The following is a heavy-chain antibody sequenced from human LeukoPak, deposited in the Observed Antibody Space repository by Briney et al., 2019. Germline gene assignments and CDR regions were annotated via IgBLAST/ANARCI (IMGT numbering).Heavy chain of an antibody. Sequence: SETLSLTCAVYGGSFSGYYWSWIRQPPGKGLEWIGEINHSGSTNYNPSLKSRVTISVDTSKNQFSLKLSSVTAADTAVYYCARSYNWNYGNFDYWGQGTLVTVSS. CDR1: GGSFSGYY. D-gene: IGHD1-7*01. J-gene: IGHJ4*02. V-gene: IGHV4-34*01. CDR2: INHSGST. CDR3: ARSYNWNYGNFDY.